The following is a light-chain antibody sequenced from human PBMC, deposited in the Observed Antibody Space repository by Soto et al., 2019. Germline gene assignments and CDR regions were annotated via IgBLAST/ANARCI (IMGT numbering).Light chain of an antibody. CDR1: SSDVGTYNL. J-gene: IGLJ2*01. V-gene: IGLV2-23*01. Sequence: QSALTQPASVSGSPGQSITISCTGTSSDVGTYNLVSWYQQHPGKVPKLMIYEDSKRPSGISNRFSGSTSGNTASLTISGLQAEDEADYHCCSYAGSNTLVFGGGTKLTVL. CDR3: CSYAGSNTLV. CDR2: EDS.